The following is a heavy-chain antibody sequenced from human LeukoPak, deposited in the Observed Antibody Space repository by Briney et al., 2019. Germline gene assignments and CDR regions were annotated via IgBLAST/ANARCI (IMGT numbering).Heavy chain of an antibody. D-gene: IGHD3-16*02. CDR3: ARDVIRRAFDY. CDR1: GFTFSSYW. V-gene: IGHV3-74*01. Sequence: PGGSLRLSCAASGFTFSSYWMHWVRQAPGKGLVWVSRINSDGSSTSYADSVKGRFTISRDNAKNTLYLQMNSLRAEDRAVYYCARDVIRRAFDYWGQGTLVTVSS. J-gene: IGHJ4*02. CDR2: INSDGSST.